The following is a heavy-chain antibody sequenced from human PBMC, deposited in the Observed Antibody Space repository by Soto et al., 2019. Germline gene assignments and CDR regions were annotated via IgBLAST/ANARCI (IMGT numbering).Heavy chain of an antibody. CDR2: ISGSGGST. J-gene: IGHJ4*02. CDR1: GFTFSSYA. D-gene: IGHD3-22*01. Sequence: EVQLLESGGGLVQPGGSLRLSCAASGFTFSSYAMSWVRQAPGKGLEWVSAISGSGGSTYYADSVKGRFTISRDNSKNTLYLQMNTLRAEDTAVYYCAKGFSSGYYYVTDSLSWWGQGTLVTVCS. CDR3: AKGFSSGYYYVTDSLSW. V-gene: IGHV3-23*01.